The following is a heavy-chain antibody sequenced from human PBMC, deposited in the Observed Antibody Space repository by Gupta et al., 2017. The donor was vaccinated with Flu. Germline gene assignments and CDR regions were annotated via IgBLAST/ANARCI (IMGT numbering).Heavy chain of an antibody. Sequence: EVQLVESGGGLVQPGGSLRLSCAASGFTFITYWMSWVRQAPGKGLEWVANIKQDGGEKFYVASVKGRFTISGDNARNSLYLQMNSLRPEDTAVYYCARGGGYASDYWGQGTLVTVSS. CDR1: GFTFITYW. D-gene: IGHD5-12*01. J-gene: IGHJ4*02. CDR2: IKQDGGEK. V-gene: IGHV3-7*01. CDR3: ARGGGYASDY.